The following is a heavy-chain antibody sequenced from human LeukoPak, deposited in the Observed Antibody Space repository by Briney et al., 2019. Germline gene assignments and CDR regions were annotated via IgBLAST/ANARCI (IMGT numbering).Heavy chain of an antibody. Sequence: TSETLSLTCTVSGGSFSSYYWSWIRQPPGKGLEWIGYIYYSGSTDYNPSLKSRVTISVDTSKNQFSLKLSPVIAADTAVYYCARVGVDYSGNIIKYYFDYWGQGTLVTVSS. J-gene: IGHJ4*02. D-gene: IGHD4-23*01. CDR1: GGSFSSYY. CDR2: IYYSGST. CDR3: ARVGVDYSGNIIKYYFDY. V-gene: IGHV4-59*01.